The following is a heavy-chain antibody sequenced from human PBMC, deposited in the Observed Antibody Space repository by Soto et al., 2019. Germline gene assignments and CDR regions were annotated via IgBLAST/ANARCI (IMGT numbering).Heavy chain of an antibody. Sequence: PSETLSLTCTVSGGSISGGDYYWSWIRQPPGKGLEWIGYIYYSGSTYYNPSLKSRVTISVDTSKNQFSLKLSSVTAADTVVYYCARVITMVRGDFFDYWGQGTLVTVSS. CDR1: GGSISGGDYY. D-gene: IGHD3-10*01. J-gene: IGHJ4*02. V-gene: IGHV4-30-4*01. CDR2: IYYSGST. CDR3: ARVITMVRGDFFDY.